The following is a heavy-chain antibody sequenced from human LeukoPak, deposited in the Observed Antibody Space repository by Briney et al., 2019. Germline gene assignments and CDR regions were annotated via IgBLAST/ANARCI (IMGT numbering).Heavy chain of an antibody. CDR2: ISHSGTT. J-gene: IGHJ4*02. CDR3: TRENRPFCPFAY. Sequence: NPPGTLPLTCGVSGGSIDITNYWSWVRQAPGKGLEWIGEISHSGTTNYNPSLRSRVTMFLDRANNQFSLSLTSVTAADSAVYYCTRENRPFCPFAYWGQGVLVTVSS. V-gene: IGHV4-4*03. CDR1: GGSIDITNY. D-gene: IGHD2/OR15-2a*01.